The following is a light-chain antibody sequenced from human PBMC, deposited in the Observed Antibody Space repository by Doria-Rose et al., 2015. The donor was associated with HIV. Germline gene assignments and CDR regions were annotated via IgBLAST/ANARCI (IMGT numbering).Light chain of an antibody. Sequence: TQPPGTLSLSPGERATLSCRASQSFSSTYLAWYQQKPGQAPSLLIYDGSTRATGIPDRFSASGSGTDFTLTINRLEPEDCALYYCHQYGTSWTFGQGTKVEI. CDR2: DGS. CDR3: HQYGTSWT. J-gene: IGKJ1*01. CDR1: QSFSSTY. V-gene: IGKV3-20*01.